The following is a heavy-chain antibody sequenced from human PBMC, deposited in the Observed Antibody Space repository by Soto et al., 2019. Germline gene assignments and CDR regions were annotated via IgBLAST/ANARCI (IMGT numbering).Heavy chain of an antibody. D-gene: IGHD3-22*01. Sequence: SETLSLTCTVPGGSISSSSYYWGWIRQPPGKGLEWIGSIYYSGSTYYNPSLKSRVTISVDTSKNQFSLKLSSVTAADTAVYYCASQSDYYDSSGYKDAFDIWGQGTMVTVSS. J-gene: IGHJ3*02. CDR2: IYYSGST. V-gene: IGHV4-39*01. CDR1: GGSISSSSYY. CDR3: ASQSDYYDSSGYKDAFDI.